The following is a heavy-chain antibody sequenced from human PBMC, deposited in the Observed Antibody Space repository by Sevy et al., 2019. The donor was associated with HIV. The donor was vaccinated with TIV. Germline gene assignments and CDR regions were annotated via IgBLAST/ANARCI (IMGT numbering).Heavy chain of an antibody. Sequence: ASVKVSCKASGGTFSSYAISWVRQAPGQGLEWMGGIIPIFGTANYAQKFQGRVTITADESTSTAYMGLSSLRSEDTAVYYCARGGQRGGVDEDAFDIWGQGTMVTVSS. D-gene: IGHD3-16*01. V-gene: IGHV1-69*13. CDR2: IIPIFGTA. CDR1: GGTFSSYA. J-gene: IGHJ3*02. CDR3: ARGGQRGGVDEDAFDI.